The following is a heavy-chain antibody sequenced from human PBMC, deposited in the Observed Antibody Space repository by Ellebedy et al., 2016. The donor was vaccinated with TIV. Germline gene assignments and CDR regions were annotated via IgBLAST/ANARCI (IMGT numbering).Heavy chain of an antibody. CDR2: ISSSGDMT. Sequence: PGGSLRLSCEASGFSFSSYGFSWVRQAPGKGLEWVAAISSSGDMTYYTDSVKGRFTISRDNSKNILYLQMSSLRADDTAVYYCVRRNSHSDGSTIDYWGQGALVTVSS. CDR1: GFSFSSYG. J-gene: IGHJ4*02. D-gene: IGHD2-15*01. V-gene: IGHV3-23*01. CDR3: VRRNSHSDGSTIDY.